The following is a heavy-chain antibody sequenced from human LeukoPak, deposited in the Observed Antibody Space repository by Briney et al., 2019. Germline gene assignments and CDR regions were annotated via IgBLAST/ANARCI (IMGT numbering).Heavy chain of an antibody. CDR2: IYYRGST. J-gene: IGHJ4*02. CDR3: ARGADSSGYYSIFYFDY. D-gene: IGHD3-22*01. CDR1: GGSISSYY. V-gene: IGHV4-59*01. Sequence: PSETLSLTCTVSGGSISSYYWNWIRQPAGKGLEWIGYIYYRGSTNYNPSLKSRVTISVETSKNQFSLKMSSVTAADTAVYYCARGADSSGYYSIFYFDYWGQGTLVTVAS.